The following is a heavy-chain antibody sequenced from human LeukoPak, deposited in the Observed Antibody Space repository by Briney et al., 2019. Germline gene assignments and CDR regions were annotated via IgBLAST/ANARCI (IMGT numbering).Heavy chain of an antibody. CDR1: GFTFSSYA. Sequence: GGSLRLSCVASGFTFSSYAMKWVRQAPGKGLEWVSGISGSGGSTYYADSVKGRFSISRDNSKNTVYLQVSSLRAEDTAIYYCAKDRGDAANRYFDYWGQGTLVTVSS. CDR2: ISGSGGST. CDR3: AKDRGDAANRYFDY. V-gene: IGHV3-23*01. D-gene: IGHD4-17*01. J-gene: IGHJ4*02.